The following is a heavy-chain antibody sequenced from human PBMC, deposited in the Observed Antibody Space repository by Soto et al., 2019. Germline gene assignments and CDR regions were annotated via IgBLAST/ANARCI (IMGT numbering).Heavy chain of an antibody. D-gene: IGHD2-21*01. CDR3: ARFRGAFDI. V-gene: IGHV3-9*01. Sequence: EVQVVESGGGLVQPGRSLRLSCAASGFTFDDYGVHWVRQGPGKGLEWVSGISRNSGSIGYADSVKGRFTISRDNAKNSLYLQMNSLRAEDTALYYCARFRGAFDICGQGTMVTVSS. CDR2: ISRNSGSI. CDR1: GFTFDDYG. J-gene: IGHJ3*02.